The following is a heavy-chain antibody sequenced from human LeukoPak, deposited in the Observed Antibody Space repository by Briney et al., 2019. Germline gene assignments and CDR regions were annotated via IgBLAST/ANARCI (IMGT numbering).Heavy chain of an antibody. Sequence: SETLSLTCTVSGGSISSSSYYWGWTRQPPGKGLEWIGSIYYSGSTYYNPSLKSRVTISVDTSKNQFSLKLSSVTAADTAVYYCARGVGRYSYGYGYFDYWGQGTLVTVSS. CDR3: ARGVGRYSYGYGYFDY. V-gene: IGHV4-39*07. CDR1: GGSISSSSYY. J-gene: IGHJ4*02. D-gene: IGHD5-18*01. CDR2: IYYSGST.